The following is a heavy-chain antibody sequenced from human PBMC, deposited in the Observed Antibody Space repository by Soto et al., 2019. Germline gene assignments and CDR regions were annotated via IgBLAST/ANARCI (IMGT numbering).Heavy chain of an antibody. J-gene: IGHJ5*02. D-gene: IGHD3-10*01. V-gene: IGHV1-18*01. CDR3: ASAGYGAGSPYNWFDP. Sequence: QVQLVQSGAEVKKPGASVKVSCKASGYTFTSYGISWVRQAPGQGLEWMGWISAYNGNTNYAQKLQGRVTMTTDTSPSTAYMELRSLRSDDTAVYYCASAGYGAGSPYNWFDPWGQGTLVTVSS. CDR1: GYTFTSYG. CDR2: ISAYNGNT.